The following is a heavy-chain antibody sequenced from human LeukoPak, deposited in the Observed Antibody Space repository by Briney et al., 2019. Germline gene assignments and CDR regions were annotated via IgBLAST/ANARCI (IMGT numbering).Heavy chain of an antibody. CDR3: ARAYRLTSPRGFDP. V-gene: IGHV4-59*01. Sequence: YPSETLSLTCTVSGGFISGYYWNWIRQSPGKGLEWIGYIFYTGDTDYNPSLRSRVTMSVDRSNDRFSLQLASVTTADSAFYYCARAYRLTSPRGFDPWGPGILVTVSP. J-gene: IGHJ5*02. CDR2: IFYTGDT. CDR1: GGFISGYY. D-gene: IGHD3-16*02.